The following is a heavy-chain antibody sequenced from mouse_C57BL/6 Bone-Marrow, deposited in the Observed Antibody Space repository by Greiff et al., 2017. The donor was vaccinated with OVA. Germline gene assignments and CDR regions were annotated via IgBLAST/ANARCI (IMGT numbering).Heavy chain of an antibody. CDR2: IYPSDSET. CDR3: ARGYYSPLGFAY. V-gene: IGHV1-61*01. J-gene: IGHJ3*01. D-gene: IGHD2-12*01. Sequence: QVQLQQPGAELVRPGSSVKLSCKASGYTFTSYWMDWVKQRPGQGLEWIGNIYPSDSETHYNQKFKDKATLTVDKSSSTAYMQLSSLTSEDSAVYYCARGYYSPLGFAYWGQGTLVTVSA. CDR1: GYTFTSYW.